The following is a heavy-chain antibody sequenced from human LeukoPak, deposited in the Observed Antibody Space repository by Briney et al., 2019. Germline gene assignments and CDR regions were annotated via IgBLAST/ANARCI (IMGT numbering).Heavy chain of an antibody. J-gene: IGHJ4*02. CDR2: INHSGSA. D-gene: IGHD6-13*01. V-gene: IGHV4-34*01. CDR3: ARLGLYTSSWYRYYYFDY. Sequence: PSETLSLTCGVHGGSFNDYSWTWIRQSPGKGLEWIGEINHSGSATYNPSLKSRFTMSVDASKNQFSLRLSSVIAADTAVYYCARLGLYTSSWYRYYYFDYWGQGTLVTVSS. CDR1: GGSFNDYS.